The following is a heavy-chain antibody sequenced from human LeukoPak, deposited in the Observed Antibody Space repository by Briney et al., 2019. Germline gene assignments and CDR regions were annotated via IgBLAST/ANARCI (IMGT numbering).Heavy chain of an antibody. CDR2: IIPTFGTA. D-gene: IGHD4-17*01. Sequence: SVKVSCKASGGTFSSYAISWVRQAPGQGLEWMGGIIPTFGTANYAQKFQGRVTITTDESTSTAYMELSSLRSEDTAVYYCARDRGGLRGPNPFDYWGQGTLVTVSS. V-gene: IGHV1-69*05. J-gene: IGHJ4*02. CDR3: ARDRGGLRGPNPFDY. CDR1: GGTFSSYA.